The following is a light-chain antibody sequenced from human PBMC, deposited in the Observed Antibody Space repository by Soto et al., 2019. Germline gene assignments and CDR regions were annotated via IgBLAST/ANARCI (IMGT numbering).Light chain of an antibody. J-gene: IGKJ5*01. CDR3: QQRSNWPIT. Sequence: DIQMTQSPSTLSASVGDRVTITCRASQSSSSWLAWYQQKPGKAPKLLIYDASSLESGVPSRFSGSGSGTEFTLTISSLQPDDFATYYCQQRSNWPITFGQGTRLEIK. CDR2: DAS. CDR1: QSSSSW. V-gene: IGKV1-5*01.